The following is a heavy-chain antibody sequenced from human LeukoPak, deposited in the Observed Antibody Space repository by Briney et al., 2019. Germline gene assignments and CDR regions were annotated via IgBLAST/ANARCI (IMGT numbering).Heavy chain of an antibody. Sequence: GGSLRLSCAASGFTFSSYSMNWVRQAPGKGLEWVSSISSSSSYIYYADSVKGRFTISRDNAKNSLYLQMNTPRAEDTAVYYCARALVQCELTGAFDIWGQGTMVTVSS. V-gene: IGHV3-21*01. CDR3: ARALVQCELTGAFDI. CDR1: GFTFSSYS. J-gene: IGHJ3*02. D-gene: IGHD1-26*01. CDR2: ISSSSSYI.